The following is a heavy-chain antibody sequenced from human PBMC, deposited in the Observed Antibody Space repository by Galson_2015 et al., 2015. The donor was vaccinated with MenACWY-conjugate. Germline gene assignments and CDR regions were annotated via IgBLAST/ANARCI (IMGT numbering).Heavy chain of an antibody. V-gene: IGHV3-53*01. CDR2: ICSGSTT. D-gene: IGHD3-3*01. J-gene: IGHJ5*02. Sequence: LRLSCAASGFTVSTSCMSWVRQAPGEGLEWVSIICSGSTTKYADSVKGRFTISGDNSKSTVYLQMNSLRVEDTAMYYCARSGVGYGERWLDPWGQGTLVTVSS. CDR1: GFTVSTSC. CDR3: ARSGVGYGERWLDP.